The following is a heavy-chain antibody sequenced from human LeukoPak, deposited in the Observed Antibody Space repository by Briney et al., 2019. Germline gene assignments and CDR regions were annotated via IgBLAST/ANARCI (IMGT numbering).Heavy chain of an antibody. CDR3: ARGTGNYGYYVVY. J-gene: IGHJ4*02. CDR1: GYTFTADY. V-gene: IGHV1-2*06. CDR2: ISPNSGGT. D-gene: IGHD4-11*01. Sequence: ASVNVSCEASGYTFTADYVHWVRQAAGPGREGMGRISPNSGGTNYAQKSQGRGTMTRETSISTAYMQLSRLRSDDTAVYYCARGTGNYGYYVVYWGQGTLVTVSS.